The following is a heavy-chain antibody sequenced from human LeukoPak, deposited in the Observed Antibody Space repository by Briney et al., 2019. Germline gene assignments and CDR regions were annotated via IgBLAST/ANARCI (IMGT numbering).Heavy chain of an antibody. CDR3: ARPSAAGPYFDY. V-gene: IGHV3-74*01. CDR2: INTDGRST. Sequence: GGSLRLSCAAAGFTFSSYWMHWVRQAPGKGLVWVSHINTDGRSTGHADSVKGRFTISRDNAKNTLYLQMNSLRAEDTAVYYCARPSAAGPYFDYWGQGTLVTVSS. D-gene: IGHD6-13*01. J-gene: IGHJ4*02. CDR1: GFTFSSYW.